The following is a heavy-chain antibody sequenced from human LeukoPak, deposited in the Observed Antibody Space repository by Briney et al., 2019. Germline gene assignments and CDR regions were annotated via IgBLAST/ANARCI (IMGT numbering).Heavy chain of an antibody. Sequence: SVKVSCKTSGGTFNSHISSWVRQAPGQGLEWMGRITPVIGSVKYAQKFQGRMTIFADASTTTAYMELNSLTSEDTAVYFCTRVNLRGSQYNWFDPWGQGTLVTVSS. D-gene: IGHD1-26*01. V-gene: IGHV1-69*08. CDR3: TRVNLRGSQYNWFDP. CDR1: GGTFNSHI. CDR2: ITPVIGSV. J-gene: IGHJ5*02.